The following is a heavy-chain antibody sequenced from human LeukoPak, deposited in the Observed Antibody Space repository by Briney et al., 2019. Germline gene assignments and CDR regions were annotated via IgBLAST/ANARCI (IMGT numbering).Heavy chain of an antibody. CDR2: IYYSGST. CDR1: GGSISSSSYY. D-gene: IGHD3-10*01. V-gene: IGHV4-39*01. Sequence: PSETLSLTCTVPGGSISSSSYYWGWIRQPPGKGLEWIGSIYYSGSTYYNPSLKSQVTISVDTSKSQFSLKLSSVTAADTAVYYCARHGFRAGGSWIFDYWGQGTLVTVSS. CDR3: ARHGFRAGGSWIFDY. J-gene: IGHJ4*02.